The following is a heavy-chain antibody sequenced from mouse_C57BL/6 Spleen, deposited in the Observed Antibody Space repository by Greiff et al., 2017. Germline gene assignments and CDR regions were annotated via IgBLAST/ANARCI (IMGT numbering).Heavy chain of an antibody. D-gene: IGHD2-5*01. CDR3: ARSDSNPSWFAY. Sequence: VQLQQSVAELVRPGASVKLSCTASGFNFNNTYMHWVKQRPEQGLEWIGRIDPANGNTKYAPKFQGKATITADTSSNTAYLQLSSLTSEDTAIYYCARSDSNPSWFAYWGQGALVTVSA. CDR1: GFNFNNTY. CDR2: IDPANGNT. V-gene: IGHV14-3*01. J-gene: IGHJ3*01.